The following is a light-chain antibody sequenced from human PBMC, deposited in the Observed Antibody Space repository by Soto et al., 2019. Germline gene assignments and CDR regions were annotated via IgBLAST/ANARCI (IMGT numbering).Light chain of an antibody. J-gene: IGLJ2*01. Sequence: QLVLTQPPSASGTPGQRVTISCSGGSSNIGGYYVYWYQHVPGTAPKLLIYRNNQRPSGVPDRFSGSKSGTSASLAISGLRSEDETDYYCATWDASLNGPVFGGGTQLTVL. V-gene: IGLV1-47*01. CDR2: RNN. CDR3: ATWDASLNGPV. CDR1: SSNIGGYY.